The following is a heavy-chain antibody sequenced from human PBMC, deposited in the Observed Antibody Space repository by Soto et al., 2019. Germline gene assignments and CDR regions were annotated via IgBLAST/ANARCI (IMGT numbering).Heavy chain of an antibody. J-gene: IGHJ6*02. V-gene: IGHV4-4*02. D-gene: IGHD1-26*01. CDR3: AKKVSAVLRLYFIFGMHV. CDR1: GASISSDNR. CDR2: ISQRGTT. Sequence: QVQLQESGPGLVKPSGTLSLTCAVSGASISSDNRWTWVRQPPGEGLEWIGEISQRGTTKYNPSPASRVSTSVDKSNNPLSLRLDSMAAALTAVYYWAKKVSAVLRLYFIFGMHVWGHWATVSVSS.